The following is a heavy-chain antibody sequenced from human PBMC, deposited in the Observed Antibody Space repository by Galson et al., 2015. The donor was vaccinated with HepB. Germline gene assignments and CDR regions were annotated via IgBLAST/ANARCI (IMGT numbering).Heavy chain of an antibody. D-gene: IGHD2-21*02. CDR3: AKGGGTSGACSLDS. CDR1: GFTFSAYA. Sequence: SLRLSCAASGFTFSAYAMDWVRQAPGEGLEWLAVISYDGDKTYYSDSVKGRFTISRDNANNTLNLQMNSLRDDDSAVYYCAKGGGTSGACSLDSWGQGTLVTVSS. V-gene: IGHV3-30*18. CDR2: ISYDGDKT. J-gene: IGHJ4*02.